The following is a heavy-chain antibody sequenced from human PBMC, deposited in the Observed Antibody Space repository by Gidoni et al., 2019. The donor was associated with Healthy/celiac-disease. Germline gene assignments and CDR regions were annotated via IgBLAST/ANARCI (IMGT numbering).Heavy chain of an antibody. J-gene: IGHJ3*02. CDR3: AREIYDSSGYQRRHDAFDI. D-gene: IGHD3-22*01. V-gene: IGHV4-4*02. CDR2: SYHSGST. Sequence: QVQLQESRPGLVKPSGTLSLTCAVSGCSLRSGNWWSWVRQPPGKGLEWIGESYHSGSTNYNPSLKSRVTISVDKSKNQFSLKLSSVTAADTAVYYCAREIYDSSGYQRRHDAFDIWGQGTMVTVSS. CDR1: GCSLRSGNW.